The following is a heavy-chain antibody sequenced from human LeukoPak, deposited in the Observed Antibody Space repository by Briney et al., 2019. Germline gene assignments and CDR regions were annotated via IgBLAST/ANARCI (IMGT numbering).Heavy chain of an antibody. V-gene: IGHV4-59*08. CDR3: ARLTTSYYYGSGSFDY. CDR1: GGSISSYY. CDR2: IYYSGST. Sequence: SETLSLTCTVSGGSISSYYWSWIRQPPGKGLEGIGYIYYSGSTNYNPSLKSRVTISVDTSKNQFSLKLSSVTAADTAVYYCARLTTSYYYGSGSFDYWGQGTLVTVSS. J-gene: IGHJ4*02. D-gene: IGHD3-10*01.